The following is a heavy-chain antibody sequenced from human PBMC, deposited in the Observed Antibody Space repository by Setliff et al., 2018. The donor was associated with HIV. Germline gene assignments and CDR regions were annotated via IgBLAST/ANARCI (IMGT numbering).Heavy chain of an antibody. CDR2: INPNSGDT. V-gene: IGHV1-2*06. CDR1: GYSFIGHY. D-gene: IGHD3-22*01. Sequence: GASVKVSCKASGYSFIGHYMHWVRQAPGQGLEWMGRINPNSGDTNYEQKFKGRVTMTRDTSTSTAYMELRSLRSDDTAVYYCASGPLVYYDSPGALDIWGQGTMVTVSS. J-gene: IGHJ3*02. CDR3: ASGPLVYYDSPGALDI.